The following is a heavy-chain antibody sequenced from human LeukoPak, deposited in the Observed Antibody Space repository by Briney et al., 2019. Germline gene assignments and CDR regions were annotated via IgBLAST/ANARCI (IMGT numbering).Heavy chain of an antibody. CDR2: ITNSSSTI. V-gene: IGHV3-48*04. CDR3: TTAKNDH. CDR1: GFTFSRYS. J-gene: IGHJ4*02. Sequence: GGSLRLSCAASGFTFSRYSMNWVRQAPGKGLEWVSYITNSSSTIFYADSVKGRFTTSRDSAKNSLYLQMSSLRAEDTAVYYCTTAKNDHWGQGTLVTVSS.